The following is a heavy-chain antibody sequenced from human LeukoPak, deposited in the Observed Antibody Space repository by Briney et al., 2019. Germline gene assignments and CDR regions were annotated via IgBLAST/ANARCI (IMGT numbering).Heavy chain of an antibody. CDR1: GYTFTSYA. J-gene: IGHJ4*02. CDR2: INAGNGNT. CDR3: ALGMPTTAMIHY. Sequence: ASVKVSCKASGYTFTSYAMHWVRQAPGQRLEWMGWINAGNGNTKYSQKFQGRVTITRDTSASTAYMELSSLRSEDTAVYYCALGMPTTAMIHYWGQGTLVTVSS. D-gene: IGHD7-27*01. V-gene: IGHV1-3*01.